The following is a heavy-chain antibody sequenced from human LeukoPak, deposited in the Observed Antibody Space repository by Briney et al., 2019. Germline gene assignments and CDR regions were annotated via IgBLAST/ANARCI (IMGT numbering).Heavy chain of an antibody. J-gene: IGHJ6*03. V-gene: IGHV3-23*01. CDR2: ISGSGGST. Sequence: GGSLRLSCAASGFTFSRYAMSWVRHAPGRGLEWFSDISGSGGSTSYADSVKGQFTISRDNSKNTLYLQMNSLRAEDTAVYYCAKSLGYCSSTSCEPLPYYYYMDVWGKGTTVTVSS. CDR3: AKSLGYCSSTSCEPLPYYYYMDV. D-gene: IGHD2-2*01. CDR1: GFTFSRYA.